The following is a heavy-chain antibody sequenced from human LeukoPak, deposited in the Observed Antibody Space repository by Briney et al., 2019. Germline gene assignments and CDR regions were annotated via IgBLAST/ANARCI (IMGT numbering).Heavy chain of an antibody. CDR2: IKQDGGEK. V-gene: IGHV3-7*02. J-gene: IGHJ4*02. D-gene: IGHD5-18*01. CDR3: ARPQGGRQLWLHFDY. Sequence: GGSLRLSCAASGFTFSNYWMSWVRRAPDKGLEWVANIKQDGGEKYYVDSVKGRFTISRDNSKKSLYLQMNSLRAEDTAVYYCARPQGGRQLWLHFDYWGQGTLVTVSS. CDR1: GFTFSNYW.